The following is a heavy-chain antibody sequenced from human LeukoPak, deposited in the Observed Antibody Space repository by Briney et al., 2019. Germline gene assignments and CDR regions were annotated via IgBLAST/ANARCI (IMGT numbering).Heavy chain of an antibody. D-gene: IGHD3-22*01. Sequence: GGSLRLSCAASGFTFSDYYMSWIRQAPGKGLEWVSYISSSGSTIYYADSVKGRFTISRGNAKNSLYLQMNSLRAEDTAVYYCARALWYYDSSGYYYYWGQGTLVTVSS. V-gene: IGHV3-11*01. CDR1: GFTFSDYY. J-gene: IGHJ4*02. CDR3: ARALWYYDSSGYYYY. CDR2: ISSSGSTI.